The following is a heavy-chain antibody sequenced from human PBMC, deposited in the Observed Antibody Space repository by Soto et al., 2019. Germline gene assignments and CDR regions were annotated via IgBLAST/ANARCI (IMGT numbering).Heavy chain of an antibody. J-gene: IGHJ1*01. V-gene: IGHV4-30-4*01. D-gene: IGHD4-17*01. CDR1: GGSSSSGDYY. Sequence: SETLSVTCTVSGGSSSSGDYYWSWIRQPPGKGLEWIGYMYNSGSTDYNPSLKSRVTISVDTSKNQFSLKLSSVTAADTAVYYCARAPPSTMTRPEYFQHWGQGTPVTVSS. CDR3: ARAPPSTMTRPEYFQH. CDR2: MYNSGST.